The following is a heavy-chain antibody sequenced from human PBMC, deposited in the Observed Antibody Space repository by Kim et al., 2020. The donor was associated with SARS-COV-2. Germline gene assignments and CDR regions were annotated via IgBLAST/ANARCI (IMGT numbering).Heavy chain of an antibody. CDR1: GFTFSSYG. CDR2: IWYDGSNK. CDR3: ARDTIALLGLESDTFDI. Sequence: GGSLRLSCAASGFTFSSYGMHLVRQAPGKGLEWVAAIWYDGSNKYYADSVKGRLTISRDNSKNTLYLQMNSLRAEDTAVYDCARDTIALLGLESDTFDI. V-gene: IGHV3-33*01. J-gene: IGHJ3*02. D-gene: IGHD1-1*01.